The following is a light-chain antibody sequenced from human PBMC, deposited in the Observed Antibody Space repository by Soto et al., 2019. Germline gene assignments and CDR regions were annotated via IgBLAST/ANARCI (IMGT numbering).Light chain of an antibody. CDR2: DTN. Sequence: QSVLTQPPSVSAAPGQQVTISCYGETSNIGNNYVSWYQQLPGTAPKLLIYDTNNRPSGIPDRFSGSKSGTSATLGITGLQTGDEAVYYCGAWVSSLSGVLFGGGTKLTVL. CDR3: GAWVSSLSGVL. V-gene: IGLV1-51*01. J-gene: IGLJ2*01. CDR1: TSNIGNNY.